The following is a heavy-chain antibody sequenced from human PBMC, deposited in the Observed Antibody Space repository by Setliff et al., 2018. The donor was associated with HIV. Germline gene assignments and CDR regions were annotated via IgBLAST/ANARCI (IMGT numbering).Heavy chain of an antibody. D-gene: IGHD3-10*01. V-gene: IGHV4-31*01. CDR2: IHYSGNT. CDR3: ARASAERSSVRGLAIAFDI. Sequence: SETLSLTCTVSGGSISSGVFYWTWIRQLPGKGLEWIGYIHYSGNTYYKPSLKSPLSMSVDTSKNQLSLNLTSVTAADTAVYYCARASAERSSVRGLAIAFDIWGQGTMVTVSS. J-gene: IGHJ3*02. CDR1: GGSISSGVFY.